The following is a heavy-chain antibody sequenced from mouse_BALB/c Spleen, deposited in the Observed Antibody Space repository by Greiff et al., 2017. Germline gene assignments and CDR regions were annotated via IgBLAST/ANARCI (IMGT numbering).Heavy chain of an antibody. CDR1: GFTFSSFG. CDR2: ISSGSSTI. J-gene: IGHJ3*01. V-gene: IGHV5-17*02. D-gene: IGHD2-10*01. CDR3: ASRSYYGNFFAY. Sequence: DVHLVESGGGLVQPGGSRKLSCAASGFTFSSFGMHWVRQAPEKGLEWVAYISSGSSTIYYADTVKGRFTISRDNPKNTLFLQMTSLRSEDTAMYYCASRSYYGNFFAYWGQGTLVTVSA.